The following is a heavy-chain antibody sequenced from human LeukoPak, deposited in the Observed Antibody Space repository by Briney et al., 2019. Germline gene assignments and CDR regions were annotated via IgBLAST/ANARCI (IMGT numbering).Heavy chain of an antibody. Sequence: SVKVSCKASGGTFSSYAISWVRQAPGQGLEWMGGIIPIFGTANYAQKFQGRVTITADESTSTAYMELSSLRSEDTAVYYCARDRGYDFWSGYLNYWGQGTLVTVSS. V-gene: IGHV1-69*13. CDR2: IIPIFGTA. D-gene: IGHD3-3*01. CDR3: ARDRGYDFWSGYLNY. CDR1: GGTFSSYA. J-gene: IGHJ4*02.